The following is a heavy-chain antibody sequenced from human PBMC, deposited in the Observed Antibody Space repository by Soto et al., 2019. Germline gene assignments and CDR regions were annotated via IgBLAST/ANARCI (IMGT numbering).Heavy chain of an antibody. CDR1: GYNFNSYG. CDR3: ARDHRYCSGGSCYVVDY. CDR2: ISANNGNT. Sequence: ASVKVSCKAAGYNFNSYGISWGRQAPGQGLEWMGWISANNGNTKYAQKVQGRVTMTTDTSTSIAYMELRSLRSDDTAVYYCARDHRYCSGGSCYVVDYWGQGTLVTVSS. V-gene: IGHV1-18*01. D-gene: IGHD2-15*01. J-gene: IGHJ4*02.